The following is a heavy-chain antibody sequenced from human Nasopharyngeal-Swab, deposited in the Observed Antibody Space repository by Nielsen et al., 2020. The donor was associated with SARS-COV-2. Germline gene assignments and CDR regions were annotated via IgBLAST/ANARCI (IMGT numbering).Heavy chain of an antibody. D-gene: IGHD5-18*01. V-gene: IGHV3-48*03. J-gene: IGHJ4*02. CDR2: ISSTGTTI. CDR3: AREMGYSYGWDS. Sequence: WIRQPPGKGLEWISYISSTGTTIYYADSVKGRFTISRDNAKNSLFLQMNSLRAEDTALYYCAREMGYSYGWDSWGQGTQVTVSS.